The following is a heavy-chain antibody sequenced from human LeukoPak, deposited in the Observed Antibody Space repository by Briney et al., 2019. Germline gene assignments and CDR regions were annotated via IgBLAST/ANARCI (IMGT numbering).Heavy chain of an antibody. D-gene: IGHD3-3*01. CDR1: GGSISSYY. Sequence: SETLSLTCTVSGGSISSYYWSWIRQPPGKGLEWIGYIYYSGSTNYNPSLKSRVTISVDTSKNQFSLKLTSVTAVDTAVYYCARGVPEYYDFWSGYFYYFDYWGQGTLVTVSS. J-gene: IGHJ4*02. CDR3: ARGVPEYYDFWSGYFYYFDY. CDR2: IYYSGST. V-gene: IGHV4-59*01.